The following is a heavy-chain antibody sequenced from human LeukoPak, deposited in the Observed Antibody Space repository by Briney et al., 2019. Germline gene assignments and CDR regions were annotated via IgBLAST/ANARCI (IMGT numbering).Heavy chain of an antibody. D-gene: IGHD5-12*01. Sequence: GGSLRLSCAASGFTFSSYDMHWVRQATGKGLEWVSAIGTAGDTYYPGSVKGRFTISRENAKNSLYPQMDSLRAGDTAVYYCARVRKYSGYYSWYLDLWGRGTLVTVSS. CDR1: GFTFSSYD. CDR2: IGTAGDT. CDR3: ARVRKYSGYYSWYLDL. V-gene: IGHV3-13*01. J-gene: IGHJ2*01.